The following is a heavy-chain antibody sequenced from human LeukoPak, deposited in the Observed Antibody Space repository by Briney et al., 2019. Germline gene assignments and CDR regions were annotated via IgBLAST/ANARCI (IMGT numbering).Heavy chain of an antibody. Sequence: GGSLRLSCAASGFTVKSNYMSWVRQAPGKGLEWVSVIYTNGGAYYADSLRGRFTISRDNSKNTLYLQMNSLRAEDTAVYYCARNTAPPNKYFDHWGQGTLVTVSS. CDR3: ARNTAPPNKYFDH. CDR2: IYTNGGA. J-gene: IGHJ4*02. V-gene: IGHV3-53*01. CDR1: GFTVKSNY. D-gene: IGHD5-18*01.